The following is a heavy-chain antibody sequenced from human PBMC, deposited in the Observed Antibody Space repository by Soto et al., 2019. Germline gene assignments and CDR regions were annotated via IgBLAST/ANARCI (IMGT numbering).Heavy chain of an antibody. CDR1: GFTFSSYW. D-gene: IGHD2-8*01. CDR2: IKQDGGEK. Sequence: GGSLRLSCAASGFTFSSYWMSWVRQAPGKGLEWVANIKQDGGEKYYVDSVKGRFTISRDNAKNSLYLQMDSLRAEDTAVYYCARDDCTNGVCFGFDYWGQGTLVTVSS. J-gene: IGHJ4*02. CDR3: ARDDCTNGVCFGFDY. V-gene: IGHV3-7*03.